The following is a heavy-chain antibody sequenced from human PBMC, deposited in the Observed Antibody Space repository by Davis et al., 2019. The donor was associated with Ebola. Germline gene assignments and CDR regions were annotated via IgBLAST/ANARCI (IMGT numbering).Heavy chain of an antibody. D-gene: IGHD3-10*02. V-gene: IGHV3-48*02. Sequence: GGSLRLSCTASGFRFSEYGMYWFRQAPGKGLEWLAYIGGFSDHINYEDSLEGRFTISRDNAKDSLFLNMNGLRQDDTAVYYCARRIKGDGRGGVDVWGQGTTVTVSS. CDR1: GFRFSEYG. CDR2: IGGFSDHI. J-gene: IGHJ6*02. CDR3: ARRIKGDGRGGVDV.